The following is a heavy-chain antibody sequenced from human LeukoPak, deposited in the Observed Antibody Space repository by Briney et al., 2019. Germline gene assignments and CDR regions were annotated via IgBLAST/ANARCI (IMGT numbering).Heavy chain of an antibody. V-gene: IGHV1-69*13. CDR1: GGTFSSYA. Sequence: SVKVSRKASGGTFSSYAISWVRQAPGQGLEWMGGIIPIFGTANYAQKFQGRVTITADESTSTAYMELRSLRSDDTAVYYCARADLSSGWYLDWGQGTLVTVSS. CDR3: ARADLSSGWYLD. CDR2: IIPIFGTA. D-gene: IGHD6-19*01. J-gene: IGHJ4*02.